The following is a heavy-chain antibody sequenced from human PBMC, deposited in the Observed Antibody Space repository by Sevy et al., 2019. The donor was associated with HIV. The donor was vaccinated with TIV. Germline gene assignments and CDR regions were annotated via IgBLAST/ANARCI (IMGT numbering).Heavy chain of an antibody. D-gene: IGHD6-13*01. CDR1: GYTFTGYY. J-gene: IGHJ4*02. V-gene: IGHV1-2*02. CDR2: INPSSGGT. CDR3: ASPQQYSSSWYPFDY. Sequence: ASVKVSCKASGYTFTGYYIHWVRQAPGQGLEWMGWINPSSGGTNYAQKFQGRVTMTRDTSISTAYMELSRLRSDDTAVYYCASPQQYSSSWYPFDYWGQGTLVTVSS.